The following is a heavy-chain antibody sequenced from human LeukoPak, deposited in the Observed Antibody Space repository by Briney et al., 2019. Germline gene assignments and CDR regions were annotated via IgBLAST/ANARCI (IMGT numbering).Heavy chain of an antibody. V-gene: IGHV3-9*01. J-gene: IGHJ3*02. CDR1: GFTFDDYA. CDR2: ISWNSGSI. D-gene: IGHD3-10*01. CDR3: AKGRDYFAFDI. Sequence: GRSLRLSCAASGFTFDDYAMHWVRQGPGKGLEWVSGISWNSGSIGYADSVKGRFTISRDNAKNSLYLQMNSLRAEDTALYYCAKGRDYFAFDIWGQGTMVTVSS.